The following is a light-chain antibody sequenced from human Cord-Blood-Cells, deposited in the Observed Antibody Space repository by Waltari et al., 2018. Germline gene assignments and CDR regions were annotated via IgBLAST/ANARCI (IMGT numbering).Light chain of an antibody. CDR1: SSDVGSYNL. Sequence: QSALTQPASVSGSPGQSITISCTGTSSDVGSYNLVSWYQQHPGKAPKLMIYEGSKRPSGVSNRFSGSKSCNTASLTISGLHAEDEADYYCCSYAGSSTVVFGGGTKLTVL. CDR3: CSYAGSSTVV. V-gene: IGLV2-23*01. J-gene: IGLJ2*01. CDR2: EGS.